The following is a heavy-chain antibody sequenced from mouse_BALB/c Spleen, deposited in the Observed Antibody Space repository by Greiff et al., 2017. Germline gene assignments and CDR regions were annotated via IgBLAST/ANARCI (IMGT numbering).Heavy chain of an antibody. Sequence: EVQLVESGPGLVKPSQSLSLTCTVTGYSITSDYAWNWIRQFPGNKLEWMGYISYSGSTSYNPSLKSRISITRDTSKNQFFLQLNSVTTEDTATYYCARGITGAMDYWGQGTSVTVSS. V-gene: IGHV3-2*02. CDR3: ARGITGAMDY. CDR1: GYSITSDYA. J-gene: IGHJ4*01. D-gene: IGHD2-4*01. CDR2: ISYSGST.